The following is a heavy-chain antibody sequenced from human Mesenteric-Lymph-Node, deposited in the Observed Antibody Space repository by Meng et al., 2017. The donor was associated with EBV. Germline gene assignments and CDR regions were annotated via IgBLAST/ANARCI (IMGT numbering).Heavy chain of an antibody. J-gene: IGHJ4*02. CDR2: INTYGSRT. CDR1: GFSFSRYW. D-gene: IGHD1-26*01. CDR3: TSDLGGATDF. V-gene: IGHV3-74*01. Sequence: VYLVESGGGLVPPGGSLRLSCAASGFSFSRYWMHWVRQAPGKGLVWVSHINTYGSRTDYADSVKGRFTISRDNAKNTLSLQMNSLRAEDTAVYYCTSDLGGATDFWGQGTLVTVSS.